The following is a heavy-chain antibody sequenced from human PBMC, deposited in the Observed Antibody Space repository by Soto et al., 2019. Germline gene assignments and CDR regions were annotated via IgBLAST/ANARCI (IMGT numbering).Heavy chain of an antibody. CDR2: IYHSGST. Sequence: SETLSLTCTVSGGSISSGGYSWSWIRQPPGKGLEWIGYIYHSGSTYYNPSPKSRVTISVDRSKNQFSLKLSSVTAADTAVYYCARGDWDNWFDPWGQGTLVTVSS. CDR3: ARGDWDNWFDP. CDR1: GGSISSGGYS. D-gene: IGHD2-21*01. V-gene: IGHV4-30-2*01. J-gene: IGHJ5*02.